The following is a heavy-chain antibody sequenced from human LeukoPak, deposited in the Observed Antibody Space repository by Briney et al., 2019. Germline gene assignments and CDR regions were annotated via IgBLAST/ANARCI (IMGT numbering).Heavy chain of an antibody. V-gene: IGHV3-21*01. CDR2: ISTSSSYI. Sequence: PGGSLRLSCAASGFTLSSYSMNWVRQAPGKGLEWVSSISTSSSYIYYADSVKGRFTISRDNAKNSLYLQMNSLRAEDTAVYYCARRSWYRGYYYYYYMDVWGKGTTVTISS. D-gene: IGHD6-13*01. J-gene: IGHJ6*03. CDR1: GFTLSSYS. CDR3: ARRSWYRGYYYYYYMDV.